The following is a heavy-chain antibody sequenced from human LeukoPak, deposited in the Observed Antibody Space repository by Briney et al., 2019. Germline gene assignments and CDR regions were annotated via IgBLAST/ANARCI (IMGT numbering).Heavy chain of an antibody. V-gene: IGHV1-69*05. CDR2: IIPIFGTA. CDR3: ARASSTSSPWYYYMDV. CDR1: GGTFSSYA. Sequence: ASVKVSCKASGGTFSSYAISWVRQAPGQGLEWMGGIIPIFGTANYAQKFQGRVTITTDESTGTAYMELSSLRSEDTAVYYCARASSTSSPWYYYMDVWGKGTTVTVSS. D-gene: IGHD2-2*01. J-gene: IGHJ6*03.